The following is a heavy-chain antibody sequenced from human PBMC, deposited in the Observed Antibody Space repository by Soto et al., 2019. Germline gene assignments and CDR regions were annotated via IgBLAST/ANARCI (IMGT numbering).Heavy chain of an antibody. CDR1: GFTCSSYD. D-gene: IGHD2-8*02. Sequence: PGGSLRLSCAASGFTCSSYDMSWVRQAPGKGLEWVSTILVGGSTHYPDSVKGRFTISRDNSKNTAFLQMKSLTAGDTAVYYCAKATATGGGAFDICGQGTVVTVSS. J-gene: IGHJ3*02. CDR3: AKATATGGGAFDI. V-gene: IGHV3-23*01. CDR2: ILVGGST.